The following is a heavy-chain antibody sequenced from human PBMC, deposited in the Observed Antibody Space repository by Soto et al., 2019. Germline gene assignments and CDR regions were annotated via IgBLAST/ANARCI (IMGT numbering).Heavy chain of an antibody. J-gene: IGHJ6*02. Sequence: ASVKVSCKASGYTFTSYAMHWVRQAPGQRLEWMGWINAGNGNTKYSQKFQGRVTITRDISASTAYMELSSLRSEDTAVYYCARYSGSYYYYYGMDVWGQGTTVTVSS. CDR3: ARYSGSYYYYYGMDV. V-gene: IGHV1-3*01. D-gene: IGHD1-26*01. CDR1: GYTFTSYA. CDR2: INAGNGNT.